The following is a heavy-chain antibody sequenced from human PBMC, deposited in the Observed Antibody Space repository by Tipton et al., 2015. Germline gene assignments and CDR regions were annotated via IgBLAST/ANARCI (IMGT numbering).Heavy chain of an antibody. Sequence: TLSLTCTVSDGSMIGYFWTWIRQPPGKGLKWIGSIYYSGSTFYNPSLKSRVSISVDTSKNQFSLKLSSVSAADTAVYYCARRGPNSKQPGNYFYYAMDVWGQGTTVTVSS. CDR3: ARRGPNSKQPGNYFYYAMDV. J-gene: IGHJ6*02. D-gene: IGHD6-13*01. CDR2: IYYSGST. CDR1: DGSMIGYF. V-gene: IGHV4-59*05.